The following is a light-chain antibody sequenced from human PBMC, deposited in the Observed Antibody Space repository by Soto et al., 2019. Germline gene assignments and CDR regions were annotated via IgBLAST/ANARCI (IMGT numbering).Light chain of an antibody. CDR3: RQYNSYSPLT. CDR2: KAS. V-gene: IGKV1-5*03. CDR1: RNMGSW. Sequence: DIQLTQSPTTLSASIGDRVTITCRASRNMGSWLAWYQQKAGKAPNLRIYKASTLETGFPSRFSGSASGTEFTLTISSLQPDEFATYYCRQYNSYSPLTFGGGTKVDI. J-gene: IGKJ4*01.